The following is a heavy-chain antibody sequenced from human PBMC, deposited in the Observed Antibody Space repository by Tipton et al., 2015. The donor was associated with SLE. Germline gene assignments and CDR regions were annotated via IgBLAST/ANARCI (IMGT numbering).Heavy chain of an antibody. CDR3: ARSGSIILMAHSIDASGCFDN. CDR1: GYTFTSYG. CDR2: ISAYNGNT. D-gene: IGHD3-10*01. Sequence: QLVQSGAEVKKPGASVKVSCKASGYTFTSYGISWVRQAPGQGLEWMGWISAYNGNTNYAQKLQGRVTMTTDTSTSTAYMELSSLRSEDTAVYFCARSGSIILMAHSIDASGCFDNWGQGTLVTVSS. J-gene: IGHJ4*02. V-gene: IGHV1-18*01.